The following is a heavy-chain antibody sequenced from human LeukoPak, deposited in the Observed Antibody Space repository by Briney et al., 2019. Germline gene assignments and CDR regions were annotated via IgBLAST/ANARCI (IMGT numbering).Heavy chain of an antibody. CDR1: GFTFSSYG. CDR3: ARAMVRGVIPY. J-gene: IGHJ4*02. CDR2: ISNDGTIQ. V-gene: IGHV3-30*03. Sequence: GGSLRLSCAASGFTFSSYGMSWVRQAPGKGLEWLAVISNDGTIQYYADSVKGRFTISRDNSRNIMNLQTDSLRPEDTALYYCARAMVRGVIPYWGQGTLVTVSS. D-gene: IGHD3-10*01.